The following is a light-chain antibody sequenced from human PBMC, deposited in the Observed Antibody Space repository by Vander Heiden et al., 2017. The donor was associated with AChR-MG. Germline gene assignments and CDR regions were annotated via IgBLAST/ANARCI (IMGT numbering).Light chain of an antibody. CDR2: EVS. V-gene: IGLV2-8*01. J-gene: IGLJ1*01. CDR1: SRDVGGYNY. CDR3: SSYAGSTPYV. Sequence: QSALTQPPSASGSPGPSVTISCTGTSRDVGGYNYVSWYQQHPGKAPKLMIYEVSKRPSGVPDRFSGSKSGNTASLTVSGLQAEDEADYYCSSYAGSTPYVFGTGTKVTVL.